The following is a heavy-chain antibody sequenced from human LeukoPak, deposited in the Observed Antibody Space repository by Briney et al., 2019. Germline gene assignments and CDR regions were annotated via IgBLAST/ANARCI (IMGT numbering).Heavy chain of an antibody. V-gene: IGHV3-53*01. CDR2: TYSGGST. CDR1: GFTVSSNY. Sequence: GGSLGLSCAASGFTVSSNYMSWVRQAPGKGLEWVSVTYSGGSTYYADSVKGRFTISRDNSKNTLYLQMNSLRAEDTAVYYCAREGSRYCSSTSCYTDWGQGTLVTVSS. D-gene: IGHD2-2*02. J-gene: IGHJ4*02. CDR3: AREGSRYCSSTSCYTD.